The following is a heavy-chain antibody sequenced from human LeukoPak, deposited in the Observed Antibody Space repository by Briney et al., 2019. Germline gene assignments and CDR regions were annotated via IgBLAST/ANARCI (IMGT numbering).Heavy chain of an antibody. J-gene: IGHJ4*02. CDR3: ASAPVWSGYYYFDY. CDR1: GGSFSGYY. V-gene: IGHV4-59*01. CDR2: IYYSGST. D-gene: IGHD3-3*01. Sequence: SETLSLTCAVYGGSFSGYYWSWIRQPPGKGLEWIGYIYYSGSTNYNPSLKSRVTISVDTSKNQFSLKLSSVTAADTAVYYCASAPVWSGYYYFDYWGQGTLVTVSS.